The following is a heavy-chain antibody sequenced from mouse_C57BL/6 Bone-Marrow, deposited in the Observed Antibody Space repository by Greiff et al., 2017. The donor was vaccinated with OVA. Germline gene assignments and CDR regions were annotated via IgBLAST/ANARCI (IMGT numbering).Heavy chain of an antibody. V-gene: IGHV1-59*01. CDR2: IAPSDSYI. J-gene: IGHJ2*02. CDR3: AHYDSRLYLDY. CDR1: GYTFTNYW. D-gene: IGHD1-1*01. Sequence: VQLQQPGAELVRPGTSVKLSCKASGYTFTNYWMHWVKQRPGQGLEWIGVIAPSDSYINYNQKFKGRATLTVDTYSSTAYMHLSSLTSEDSAVYCCAHYDSRLYLDYCGEGTSITVSS.